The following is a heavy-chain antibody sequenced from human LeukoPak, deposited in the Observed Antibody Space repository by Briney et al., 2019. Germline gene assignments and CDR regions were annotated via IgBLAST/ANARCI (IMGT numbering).Heavy chain of an antibody. CDR3: ARDETNCSSTSCYPSNWFDP. D-gene: IGHD2-2*01. V-gene: IGHV1-46*01. J-gene: IGHJ5*02. Sequence: ASVKVSCKASGYTFTSYYMHWGRQAPGQGLGWMGIINLSGGSTSYAQKFQGRVTMTRDTSTSTVYMELSSLRSKDTAVYYCARDETNCSSTSCYPSNWFDPWGQGTLVTVSS. CDR2: INLSGGST. CDR1: GYTFTSYY.